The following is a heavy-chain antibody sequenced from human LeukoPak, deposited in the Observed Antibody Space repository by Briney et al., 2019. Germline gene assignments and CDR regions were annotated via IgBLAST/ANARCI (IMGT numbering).Heavy chain of an antibody. CDR2: VYYSGTT. J-gene: IGHJ4*02. CDR1: GGSISSYY. V-gene: IGHV4-59*01. D-gene: IGHD6-13*01. Sequence: SSETLSLTCTVSGGSISSYYWSWIRQPPGKGLEWIGYVYYSGTTNYNPSLKSRVTISVDTSKNQFSLKLSSVTAADTAVYYCARGVYIAAAQYGYWGQGTLVTVSS. CDR3: ARGVYIAAAQYGY.